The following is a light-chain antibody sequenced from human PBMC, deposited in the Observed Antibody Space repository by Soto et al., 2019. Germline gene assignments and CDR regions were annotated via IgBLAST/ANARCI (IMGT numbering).Light chain of an antibody. Sequence: DIKMTQSPSTLSASVGEIVTIIYRASQSIANWLAWYQQKPGKAPKLLFYKATLIQSGVPSSFSGSGSGTQFTRIISRLKPDDSATYFCQQYNRFSWTFDQGTKVEI. CDR3: QQYNRFSWT. J-gene: IGKJ1*01. CDR2: KAT. CDR1: QSIANW. V-gene: IGKV1-5*03.